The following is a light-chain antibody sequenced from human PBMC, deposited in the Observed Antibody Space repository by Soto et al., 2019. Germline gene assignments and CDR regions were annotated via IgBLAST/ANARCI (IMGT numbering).Light chain of an antibody. CDR3: ISYTSSSTYV. V-gene: IGLV1-40*01. CDR1: SSNIGAGID. J-gene: IGLJ1*01. CDR2: ANT. Sequence: QSVLTQPPSVSGAPGQRVTISCTGSSSNIGAGIDVHWYQKFPGTAPKLLIYANTNRPSGVPDRFSGSKSGTSASLAITGLQAEDEAEYYCISYTSSSTYVFGTGTKLTVL.